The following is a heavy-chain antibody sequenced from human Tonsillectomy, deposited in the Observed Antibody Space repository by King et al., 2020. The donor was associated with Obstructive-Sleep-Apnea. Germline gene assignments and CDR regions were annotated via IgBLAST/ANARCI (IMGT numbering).Heavy chain of an antibody. D-gene: IGHD3-22*01. Sequence: TLKESGPVLVKPTETLTLTCTVSGFSLSNARMGVSWIRQPPGKALEWLAHIFSNDEKSYNTSLKSRLTISKDTSKSQVVLTMTNIDPVDTATYYCARTATYYYDSSGFRHSSSPATGYFDLWGRGTLVTVSS. CDR1: GFSLSNARMG. CDR3: ARTATYYYDSSGFRHSSSPATGYFDL. V-gene: IGHV2-26*01. CDR2: IFSNDEK. J-gene: IGHJ2*01.